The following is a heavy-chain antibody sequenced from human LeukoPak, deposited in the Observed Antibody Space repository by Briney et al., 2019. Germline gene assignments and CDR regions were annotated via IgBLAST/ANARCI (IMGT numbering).Heavy chain of an antibody. J-gene: IGHJ4*02. D-gene: IGHD3-22*01. V-gene: IGHV1-2*02. CDR2: INPNSGGT. CDR3: ARGIYYDSSGHDY. Sequence: ASVKVSCKASGYTFTGYYMHWVRQAPGQGLEWMGWINPNSGGTNYAQKFQGRVTMTRDTSISTVYMELSRLRSDDTAVYYCARGIYYDSSGHDYWGQGTLVTVSS. CDR1: GYTFTGYY.